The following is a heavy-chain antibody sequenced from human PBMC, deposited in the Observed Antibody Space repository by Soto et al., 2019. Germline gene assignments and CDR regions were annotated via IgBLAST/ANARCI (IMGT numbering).Heavy chain of an antibody. CDR2: ISGSGGST. V-gene: IGHV3-23*01. J-gene: IGHJ4*02. CDR3: AKLPVHYFGSGSYRFDF. CDR1: GFTFSSYA. Sequence: EVQMLESGGGLVQPGGSLRLSCAASGFTFSSYAMSWVRQAPGRGLEWVSAISGSGGSTYYAESVQGRFTISRDNSKNTLYLQMNSLRAEDTALYYCAKLPVHYFGSGSYRFDFWGQGTLVTVSS. D-gene: IGHD3-10*01.